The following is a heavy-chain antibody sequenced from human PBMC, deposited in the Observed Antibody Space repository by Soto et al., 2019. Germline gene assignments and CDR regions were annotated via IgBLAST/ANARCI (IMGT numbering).Heavy chain of an antibody. D-gene: IGHD1-20*01. CDR2: INIDGGST. J-gene: IGHJ3*01. Sequence: PGGSLRLSCAACVFTVSNYWMHWVRQAPGKWLVWFSRINIDGGSTXXADSVKGRXTISRCNSKNTXYLQRXSLRAEDTAVYYCARDNWNTVWCQGTMVTVS. CDR1: VFTVSNYW. CDR3: ARDNWNTV. V-gene: IGHV3-74*01.